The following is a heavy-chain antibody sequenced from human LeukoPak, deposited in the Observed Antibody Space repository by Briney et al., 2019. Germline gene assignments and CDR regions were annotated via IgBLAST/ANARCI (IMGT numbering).Heavy chain of an antibody. Sequence: SETLSLTCTVSGGSISSYYWSWIRQPPGKGLEWIGLIYYSGSTNYNPSLKSRVTISVDTSKNQFSLRLSSVTAADTAVYYCARVTGYMIEDYFDYWGQGTLVTVSS. D-gene: IGHD3-22*01. J-gene: IGHJ4*02. CDR3: ARVTGYMIEDYFDY. CDR1: GGSISSYY. V-gene: IGHV4-59*01. CDR2: IYYSGST.